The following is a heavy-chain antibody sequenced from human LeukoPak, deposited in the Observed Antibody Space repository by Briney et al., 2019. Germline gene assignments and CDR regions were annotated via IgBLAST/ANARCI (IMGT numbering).Heavy chain of an antibody. J-gene: IGHJ4*02. Sequence: PGGSLTLSCAASGFTFSSYGMHWVRQAPGKGLEWVAVISYDGSNKYYADSVKGRFTISRDNSKNTLYLQMSSLRAEDTAVYYCVRAAPGDCSSTSCSLFDNWGQGILVTVSS. CDR1: GFTFSSYG. CDR2: ISYDGSNK. D-gene: IGHD2-2*01. V-gene: IGHV3-30*03. CDR3: VRAAPGDCSSTSCSLFDN.